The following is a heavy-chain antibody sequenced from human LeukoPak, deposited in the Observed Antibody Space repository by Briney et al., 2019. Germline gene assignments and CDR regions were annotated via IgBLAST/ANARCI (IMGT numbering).Heavy chain of an antibody. CDR2: IKEDGSEI. Sequence: PGGSLRLSCAASGFTFSNYYMNWVRQAPGKGLEWVANIKEDGSEIHYVDVVKGRFTISRDNANNSLYLQMNSLRAEDTAVYYCAKVMVVAATNDYYYGMDVWGQGTTVTVSS. D-gene: IGHD2-15*01. CDR1: GFTFSNYY. CDR3: AKVMVVAATNDYYYGMDV. V-gene: IGHV3-7*03. J-gene: IGHJ6*02.